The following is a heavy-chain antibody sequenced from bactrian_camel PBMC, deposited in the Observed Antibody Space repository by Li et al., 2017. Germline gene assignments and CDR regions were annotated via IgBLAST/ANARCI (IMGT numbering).Heavy chain of an antibody. J-gene: IGHJ4*01. D-gene: IGHD5*01. CDR2: INSGGGTT. Sequence: VQLVESGGGLGQPGGSLRLSCETSGFSFDSYYMYWVRQAPGKGLEWVSAINSGGGTTYYADSVKGRFTISRDNAKNTLYLHVSSLKTEDTARVYCTVGGTLVPQFNFWGQGTQVTVS. CDR1: GFSFDSYY. V-gene: IGHV3S1*01. CDR3: TVGGTLVPQFNF.